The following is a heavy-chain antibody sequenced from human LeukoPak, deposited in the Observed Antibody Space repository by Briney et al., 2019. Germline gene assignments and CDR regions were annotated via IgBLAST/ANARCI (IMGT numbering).Heavy chain of an antibody. Sequence: GGSLRLSCETSGFTFINAWMSWVRQAPGKGLEWVGRIKTEIDGGTTDYAAPVNGRFTISRDDSRNRLHLQMNSLQSEDTAVYYCTTDRWSSSWYGDEYSQYWGQGTLVTVSS. J-gene: IGHJ1*01. CDR2: IKTEIDGGTT. V-gene: IGHV3-15*01. D-gene: IGHD6-13*01. CDR1: GFTFINAW. CDR3: TTDRWSSSWYGDEYSQY.